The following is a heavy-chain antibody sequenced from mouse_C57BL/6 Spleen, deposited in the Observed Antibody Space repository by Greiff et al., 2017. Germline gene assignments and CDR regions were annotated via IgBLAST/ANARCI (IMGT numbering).Heavy chain of an antibody. CDR2: IDPSDSET. D-gene: IGHD4-1*01. V-gene: IGHV1-52*01. CDR3: AREGLGRLYYFDY. J-gene: IGHJ2*01. CDR1: GYTFTSYW. Sequence: QVQLQQPGAELVRPGSSVKLSCKASGYTFTSYWMHWVKQRPIQGLEWIGNIDPSDSETHYNQKFKDKATLTVDKSSSTAYMQLSSLTFEDFAVYYCAREGLGRLYYFDYWGQGTTLTVSS.